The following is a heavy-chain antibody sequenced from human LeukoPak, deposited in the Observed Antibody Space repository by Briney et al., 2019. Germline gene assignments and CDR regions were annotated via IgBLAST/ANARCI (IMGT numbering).Heavy chain of an antibody. CDR3: ARQTTSGYLDY. Sequence: SETLSLTCAVYGGPFSGYYWSWIRQTPGKGLELIGEINHSGRTTYYPSFKSRVTMSVDTSKNQFSLKLSSVTAADRALYYCARQTTSGYLDYWGQGTLVTVS. CDR1: GGPFSGYY. V-gene: IGHV4-34*01. CDR2: INHSGRT. D-gene: IGHD3-22*01. J-gene: IGHJ4*02.